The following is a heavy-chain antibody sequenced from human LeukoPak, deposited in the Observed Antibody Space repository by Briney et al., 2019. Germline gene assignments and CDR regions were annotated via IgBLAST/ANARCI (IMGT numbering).Heavy chain of an antibody. V-gene: IGHV3-23*01. Sequence: PGGSLRLSCAASGFTFSSYAMSWVRQAPGKGLEWVSAISGNGGSTYYADSVKGRFTISRDNSKNTLYLQMNSLRAEDTAVYYCAKDPRFEWSFDYWGQGTLVTVSS. CDR2: ISGNGGST. CDR1: GFTFSSYA. J-gene: IGHJ4*02. CDR3: AKDPRFEWSFDY. D-gene: IGHD3-9*01.